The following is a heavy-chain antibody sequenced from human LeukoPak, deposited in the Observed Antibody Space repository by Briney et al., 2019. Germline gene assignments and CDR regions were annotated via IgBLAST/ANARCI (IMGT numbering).Heavy chain of an antibody. Sequence: GASVKVSCKASGGTFSSYAISWVRQAPGQGLEWMGGIIPIFVTVNYAQKFQGRVTMTRDTSTSTVYMELSSLRSEDTAVYYCARDELSLIEGHFQHWGQGTLVTVSS. CDR1: GGTFSSYA. CDR2: IIPIFVTV. V-gene: IGHV1-69*05. J-gene: IGHJ1*01. D-gene: IGHD1-1*01. CDR3: ARDELSLIEGHFQH.